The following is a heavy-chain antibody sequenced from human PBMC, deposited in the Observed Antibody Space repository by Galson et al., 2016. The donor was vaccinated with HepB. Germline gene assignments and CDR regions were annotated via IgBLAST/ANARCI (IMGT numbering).Heavy chain of an antibody. D-gene: IGHD6-13*01. Sequence: QSGAEVTEPGESLKISCKDSGYNFTNYWIGWVRQMPGKGLEWMGIIYPHDSDTRYSPSFQGQVTISADKSISTAYLQWSSLKASDTAMYYCAREAGYSRPYYFDYWGQGTLVTVSS. J-gene: IGHJ4*02. V-gene: IGHV5-51*01. CDR2: IYPHDSDT. CDR1: GYNFTNYW. CDR3: AREAGYSRPYYFDY.